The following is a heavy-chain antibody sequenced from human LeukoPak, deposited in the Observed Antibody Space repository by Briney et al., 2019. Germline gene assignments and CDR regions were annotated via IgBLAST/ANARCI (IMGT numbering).Heavy chain of an antibody. CDR3: ARDSGYFWQPEYFQH. CDR1: GFTVSSNY. J-gene: IGHJ1*01. Sequence: GGSLRLSCAASGFTVSSNYMSWVRQAPGKGLEWVSVIYSGGSTYYADSVKGRFTISRDNSKNTLYLQMNSLRAEDTAVYYCARDSGYFWQPEYFQHWGQGTLVTVSS. V-gene: IGHV3-66*01. CDR2: IYSGGST. D-gene: IGHD3-16*01.